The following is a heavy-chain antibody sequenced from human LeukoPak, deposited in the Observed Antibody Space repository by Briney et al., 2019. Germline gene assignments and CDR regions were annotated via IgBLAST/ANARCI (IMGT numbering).Heavy chain of an antibody. Sequence: GGSLRLSCAASGFTFSSYAMSWVRQAPGKGLEWVSAISGSGGSTYYADSVKGRFTISRDNSKNTLYLQMNSLRAEDTAVYYCARDSIMSTVTTDYWGQGTLVTVSS. CDR3: ARDSIMSTVTTDY. V-gene: IGHV3-23*01. CDR1: GFTFSSYA. J-gene: IGHJ4*02. CDR2: ISGSGGST. D-gene: IGHD4-11*01.